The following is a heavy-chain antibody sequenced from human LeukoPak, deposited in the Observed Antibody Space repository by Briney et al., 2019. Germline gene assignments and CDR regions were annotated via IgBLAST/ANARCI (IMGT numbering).Heavy chain of an antibody. V-gene: IGHV3-23*01. CDR2: ISGSGGST. Sequence: GGSLRLSCAASGXTFSSYAMSWVRQAPGKGLEWVSTISGSGGSTYYADSVKGRFTISRDNSKNTLYLQMNSLRDEDTAVYYCAKGVYSSGWTPFDYWGQGTLVTVSS. J-gene: IGHJ4*02. CDR3: AKGVYSSGWTPFDY. D-gene: IGHD6-19*01. CDR1: GXTFSSYA.